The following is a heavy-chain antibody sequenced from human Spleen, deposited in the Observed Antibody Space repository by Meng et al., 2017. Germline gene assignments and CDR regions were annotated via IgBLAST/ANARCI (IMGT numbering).Heavy chain of an antibody. Sequence: QVPLAESGPGLVKPSGTLSLTCAVSGGSISNSYWWSWVRQPPGQGLEWIGEIYHSGSTNYNPSLKSRVTISVDKSKNQFSLNLSSVTAADTAVYYCARWDRSGSYQVYWGQGTLVTVSS. J-gene: IGHJ4*02. CDR1: GGSISNSYW. CDR3: ARWDRSGSYQVY. V-gene: IGHV4-4*02. CDR2: IYHSGST. D-gene: IGHD1-26*01.